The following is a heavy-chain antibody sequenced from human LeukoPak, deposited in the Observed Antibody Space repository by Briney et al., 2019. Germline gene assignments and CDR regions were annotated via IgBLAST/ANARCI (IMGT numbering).Heavy chain of an antibody. CDR1: GYTFTGYY. CDR3: ARSIIVGATNAFDI. Sequence: ASVKVSCKASGYTFTGYYMHWVRQAPGQGLEWMGWINPNSGGTNYAQKFRGWVTMTRDTSIGTAYMELSRLRSDDTAVYYCARSIIVGATNAFDIWGQGTMVTVSS. V-gene: IGHV1-2*04. D-gene: IGHD1-26*01. J-gene: IGHJ3*02. CDR2: INPNSGGT.